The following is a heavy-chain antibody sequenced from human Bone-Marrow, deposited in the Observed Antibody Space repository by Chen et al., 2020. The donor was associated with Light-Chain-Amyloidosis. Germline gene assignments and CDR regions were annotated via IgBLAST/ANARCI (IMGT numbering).Heavy chain of an antibody. D-gene: IGHD3-9*01. CDR2: IGGSGGSR. Sequence: EVQLVESGGGLLQRGGSLRLSCAASGFAYRSYAMSWVRQAPGKGLEWVSTIGGSGGSRYYDDSGKGRLTISRDNSKNALFLQMNSLRAEDTAVYYCAKDISYDDILPGYPADAFDIWGQGTMVTVSS. CDR3: AKDISYDDILPGYPADAFDI. CDR1: GFAYRSYA. V-gene: IGHV3-23*04. J-gene: IGHJ3*02.